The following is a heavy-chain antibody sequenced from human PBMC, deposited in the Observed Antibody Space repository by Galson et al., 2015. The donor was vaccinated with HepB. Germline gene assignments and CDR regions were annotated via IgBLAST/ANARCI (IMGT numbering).Heavy chain of an antibody. CDR2: IKKDGSEK. V-gene: IGHV3-7*03. Sequence: SLRLSCAASGFTFSSYWMSWVRQAPGKGLEWVANIKKDGSEKYYVDSVKGRFTISRDNAKNSLYLQMNSLRAEDTAVYYCARTNYDFWRGVSHLPDYWGQGTLVTVSS. CDR1: GFTFSSYW. CDR3: ARTNYDFWRGVSHLPDY. J-gene: IGHJ4*02. D-gene: IGHD3-3*01.